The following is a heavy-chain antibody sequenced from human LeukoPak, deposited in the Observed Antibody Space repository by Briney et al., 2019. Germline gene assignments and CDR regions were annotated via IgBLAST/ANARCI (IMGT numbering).Heavy chain of an antibody. J-gene: IGHJ4*02. CDR3: ARGLVGDNYFDY. V-gene: IGHV3-66*02. D-gene: IGHD2-8*02. CDR1: GFTVSSNY. Sequence: GGSLRLSCAASGFTVSSNYMSWVRQAPGKGLEWVSVTYSGGSTYYADSVKGRFTISRDNSKNTLYLQMNSLRAEDTAVYYCARGLVGDNYFDYWGQGTLVTVSS. CDR2: TYSGGST.